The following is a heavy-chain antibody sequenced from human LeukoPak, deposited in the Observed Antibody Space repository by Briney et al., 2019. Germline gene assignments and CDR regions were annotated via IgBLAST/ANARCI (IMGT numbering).Heavy chain of an antibody. Sequence: WESLSLSCTVSAYSISSGYYWCGSRQPPGKGVEGIGSIYHSGRTYYTHSVKSRFTISIDTSKNQFYLKLRSVTAADTALYYCASGYCGGACQLGGVDMWGQGTMVAVSS. CDR1: AYSISSGYY. J-gene: IGHJ3*02. V-gene: IGHV4-38-2*02. CDR3: ASGYCGGACQLGGVDM. D-gene: IGHD2-21*02. CDR2: IYHSGRT.